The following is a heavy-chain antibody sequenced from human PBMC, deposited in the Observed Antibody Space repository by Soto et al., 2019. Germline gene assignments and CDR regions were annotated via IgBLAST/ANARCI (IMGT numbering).Heavy chain of an antibody. Sequence: SVKVSCKASGGTFSSYAISWVRQAPGQGLEWMGGIIPIFGTANYAQKFQGRVTITADESTSTAYMELSSLRSEDTAVYYCASLRLRLRYSGYDFFDYWGQGTLVTVSS. D-gene: IGHD5-12*01. CDR3: ASLRLRLRYSGYDFFDY. CDR1: GGTFSSYA. V-gene: IGHV1-69*13. J-gene: IGHJ4*02. CDR2: IIPIFGTA.